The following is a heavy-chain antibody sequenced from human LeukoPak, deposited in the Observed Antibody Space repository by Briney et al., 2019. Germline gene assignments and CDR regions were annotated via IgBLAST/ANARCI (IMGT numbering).Heavy chain of an antibody. J-gene: IGHJ4*02. CDR1: GFTFSSYG. Sequence: GGSLRLSCAASGFTFSSYGMHWVRQAPGKGLEWVAFIRYDGSNKYYADSVKGRFTISRDNSKNTLYLQMNSLRPDDTAVYYCVRSGTAMVMPYYFDYWGQGTLVTVSS. CDR3: VRSGTAMVMPYYFDY. CDR2: IRYDGSNK. V-gene: IGHV3-30*02. D-gene: IGHD5-18*01.